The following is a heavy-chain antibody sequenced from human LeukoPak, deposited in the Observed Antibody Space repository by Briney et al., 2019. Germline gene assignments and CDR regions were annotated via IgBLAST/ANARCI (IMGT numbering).Heavy chain of an antibody. J-gene: IGHJ4*02. CDR1: GYTFTSYG. V-gene: IGHV1-18*01. CDR2: ISAYNGNT. Sequence: ASVKVSCKASGYTFTSYGISWVRQAPGQGLEWMGWISAYNGNTNYAQKLQGRVTMTTDTSTSTAYMELRSLRSDDTAVYYCARDGQGYRWFGEFRMYYFDYWGQGTLVTVSS. CDR3: ARDGQGYRWFGEFRMYYFDY. D-gene: IGHD3-10*01.